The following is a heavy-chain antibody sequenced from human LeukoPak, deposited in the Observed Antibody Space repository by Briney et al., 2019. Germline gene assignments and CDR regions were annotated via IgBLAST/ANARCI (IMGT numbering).Heavy chain of an antibody. CDR3: ARDGGGYCSGGSCYPPDY. V-gene: IGHV1-69*04. CDR2: IIPILGIA. J-gene: IGHJ4*02. CDR1: GGTFSSYA. Sequence: GASVKVSCKASGGTFSSYAISWVRQAPGQGLEWMGRIIPILGIANYAQKFQGRVTITADKSTSTAYMELSSLRSEDTAVYYCARDGGGYCSGGSCYPPDYWGQGTLVTVSS. D-gene: IGHD2-15*01.